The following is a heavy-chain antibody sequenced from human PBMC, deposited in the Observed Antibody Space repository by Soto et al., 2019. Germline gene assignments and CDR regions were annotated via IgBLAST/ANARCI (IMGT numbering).Heavy chain of an antibody. D-gene: IGHD3-3*01. Sequence: EVQLLESGGGLVQPGGSLRLSCAASGFTFSSFGMNWVRQAPGKGLEWVSSLSPNGGSTYYAESVKGRFTISRDNAKNTLVLQMDSLRAGDTAVYFCAKSKDSTIFGVVIYYFDTWGQGALVTVSP. CDR1: GFTFSSFG. CDR2: LSPNGGST. V-gene: IGHV3-23*01. J-gene: IGHJ4*02. CDR3: AKSKDSTIFGVVIYYFDT.